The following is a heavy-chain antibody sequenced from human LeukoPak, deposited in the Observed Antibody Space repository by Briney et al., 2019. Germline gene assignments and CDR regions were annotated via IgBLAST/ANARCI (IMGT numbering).Heavy chain of an antibody. D-gene: IGHD6-19*01. CDR2: LYTGGNK. Sequence: GGSLRLSCAVSGFSVSDKYMSWVRQAPGKGLEWVSVLYTGGNKYYADFVKGRFTISRDNSNNMVFLQMNSLAVEDTALYYCAGGQMFTSGGFDNWGQGTLVTVSS. CDR3: AGGQMFTSGGFDN. J-gene: IGHJ4*02. CDR1: GFSVSDKY. V-gene: IGHV3-53*01.